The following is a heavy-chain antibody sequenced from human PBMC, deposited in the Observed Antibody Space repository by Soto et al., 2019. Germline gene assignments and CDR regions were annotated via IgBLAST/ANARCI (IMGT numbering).Heavy chain of an antibody. Sequence: GESLKISCKGSGYSFTSYWIGWVRQMPGKGLEWMGIIYPGDSDTRYSPSFQGQVTISADKSISTAYLQWSSLKASDTAMYYCARHFFFYCSGAHSGVFYIRAQGTTVPVS. CDR1: GYSFTSYW. J-gene: IGHJ3*02. D-gene: IGHD2-15*01. V-gene: IGHV5-51*01. CDR3: ARHFFFYCSGAHSGVFYI. CDR2: IYPGDSDT.